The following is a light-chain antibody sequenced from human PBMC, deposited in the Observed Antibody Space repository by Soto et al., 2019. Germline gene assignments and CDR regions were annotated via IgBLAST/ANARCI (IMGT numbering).Light chain of an antibody. CDR1: DSSILNIY. V-gene: IGLV1-51*01. CDR2: YND. J-gene: IGLJ1*01. CDR3: GTWDNSMSAYV. Sequence: QSVLTHPPSVSPAPAENFTISCSRGDSSILNIYVSWYQQLPGRGPKLIIYYNDKRPSGIPDRFSGSKSGRSATLGITGLQTGDEANYYCGTWDNSMSAYVFGTGTKVTVL.